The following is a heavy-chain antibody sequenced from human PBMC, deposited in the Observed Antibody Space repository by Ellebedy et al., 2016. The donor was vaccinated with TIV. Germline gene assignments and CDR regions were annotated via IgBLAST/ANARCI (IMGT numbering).Heavy chain of an antibody. Sequence: SVKVSCXASGYSFISYVITWVRQAPGQGPEWMGGIIPLFGTPIYAQKFRGRVTITADESTSTVYMEVSGLRSEDTAVYYCATTLPHKHCSTNNCFRPSFYMDVWGKGTTVSVSS. V-gene: IGHV1-69*13. CDR1: GYSFISYV. CDR3: ATTLPHKHCSTNNCFRPSFYMDV. CDR2: IIPLFGTP. D-gene: IGHD2-2*01. J-gene: IGHJ6*03.